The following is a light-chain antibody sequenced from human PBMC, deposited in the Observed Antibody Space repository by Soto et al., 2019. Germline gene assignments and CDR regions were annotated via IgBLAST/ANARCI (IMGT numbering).Light chain of an antibody. CDR3: QPCDQGWT. V-gene: IGKV3-15*01. CDR1: QNVNTN. Sequence: EMVMTQSPATLSVSPGERATLSCRASQNVNTNLIWYQQKPGQAPRLLIYGASTRANGIPARFRGSGSGTECPLTISSLQAEDSAVYYCQPCDQGWTFGQGTKVEIK. CDR2: GAS. J-gene: IGKJ1*01.